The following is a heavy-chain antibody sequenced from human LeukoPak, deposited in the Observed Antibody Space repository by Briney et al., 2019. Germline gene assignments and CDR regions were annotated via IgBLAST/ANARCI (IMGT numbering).Heavy chain of an antibody. CDR2: IKEDGSEN. CDR1: GFTFSDYW. J-gene: IGHJ4*02. CDR3: SRAYAGGIFDS. D-gene: IGHD3-16*01. V-gene: IGHV3-7*04. Sequence: GGSLRLSCAASGFTFSDYWMSWVRQAPGKGLEWVANIKEDGSENYYVDSVRGRFTISRDNAKNSLYLQMNSLRAEDTAMYYCSRAYAGGIFDSWDQGTLVTVSS.